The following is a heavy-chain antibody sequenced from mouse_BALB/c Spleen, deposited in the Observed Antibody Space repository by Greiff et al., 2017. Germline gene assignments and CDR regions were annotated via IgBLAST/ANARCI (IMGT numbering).Heavy chain of an antibody. CDR2: INPSNGRT. Sequence: QVQLQQPGAELVKPGASVKLSCKASGYTFTSYWMHWVKQRPGQGLEWIGEINPSNGRTNYNEKFKSKATLTVDKSSSTAYMQLSSLTSEDSAVYYCARRTTVVARYFDYWGQGTTLTVSS. D-gene: IGHD1-1*01. V-gene: IGHV1S81*02. CDR1: GYTFTSYW. J-gene: IGHJ2*01. CDR3: ARRTTVVARYFDY.